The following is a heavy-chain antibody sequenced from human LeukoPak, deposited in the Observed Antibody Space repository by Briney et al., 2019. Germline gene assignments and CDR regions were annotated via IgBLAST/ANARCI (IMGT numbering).Heavy chain of an antibody. J-gene: IGHJ6*02. D-gene: IGHD2-2*01. CDR1: GGTFSSYA. V-gene: IGHV1-69*04. Sequence: ASVKVSCMASGGTFSSYAISWVRQAPGEGLEWMGRIIPIFGIANYAQKFQGRVTNTADKSTSTAYMELSSLRSEDTAVYYCASHIVVVPAALYYYYGMDVWGQGTTVTVSS. CDR2: IIPIFGIA. CDR3: ASHIVVVPAALYYYYGMDV.